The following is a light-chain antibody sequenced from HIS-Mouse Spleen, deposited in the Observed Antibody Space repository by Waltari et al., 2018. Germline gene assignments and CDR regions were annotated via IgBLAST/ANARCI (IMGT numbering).Light chain of an antibody. CDR1: QGLSNY. Sequence: DIQMTQSPSSLPASVGDRVTITCRASQGLSNYLAWFQKEPGKAPKSLIYAATRLQSGVPSKCSGSGSETDVTLTISSLQPEDVATYYCQQYNSYPPTFGQGTKVEIK. J-gene: IGKJ1*01. V-gene: IGKV1-16*02. CDR3: QQYNSYPPT. CDR2: AAT.